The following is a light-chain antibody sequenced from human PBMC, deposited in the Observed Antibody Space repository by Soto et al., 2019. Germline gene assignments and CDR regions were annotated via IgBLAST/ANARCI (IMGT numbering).Light chain of an antibody. CDR1: QSVSSY. J-gene: IGKJ4*01. CDR2: DAS. Sequence: EIVLTQSPATLSLSPGERATLSCRASQSVSSYLAWLQQKPGQAPRLLIYDASNRATDIPSRFSGSGSGTDFTLTINILEAEDSAIYYFQHRSNWPLTFGGGTKVEIK. V-gene: IGKV3-11*01. CDR3: QHRSNWPLT.